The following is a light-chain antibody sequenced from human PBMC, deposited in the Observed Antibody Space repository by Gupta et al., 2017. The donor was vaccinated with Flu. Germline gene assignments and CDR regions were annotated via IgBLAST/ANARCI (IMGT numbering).Light chain of an antibody. CDR2: EAT. CDR1: SSDVGTYDL. J-gene: IGLJ2*01. CDR3: CSYAGSSTVV. V-gene: IGLV2-23*01. Sequence: SIAISCTGTSSDVGTYDLVSWYQQHPGKAPKLMIFEATKRPSGVSNRFSGSKSGNTASLTISGLQAEDEADYYCCSYAGSSTVVFGGGTKLTVL.